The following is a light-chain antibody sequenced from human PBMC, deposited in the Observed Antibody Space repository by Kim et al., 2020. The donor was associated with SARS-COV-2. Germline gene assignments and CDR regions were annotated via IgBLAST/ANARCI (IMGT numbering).Light chain of an antibody. J-gene: IGLJ3*02. Sequence: NLGARYQQFPRSAPKLIIYENCPPPPKISRRFSGPQSGPPATLAITGLQPGDDADYYCGAWDSRLNVDMFGGGTQLTVL. CDR2: ENC. CDR1: NL. V-gene: IGLV1-51*01. CDR3: GAWDSRLNVDM.